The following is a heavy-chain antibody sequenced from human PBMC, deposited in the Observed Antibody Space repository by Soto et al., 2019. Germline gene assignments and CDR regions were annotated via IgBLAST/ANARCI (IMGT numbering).Heavy chain of an antibody. J-gene: IGHJ6*02. CDR1: GGSISSSNW. V-gene: IGHV4-4*02. CDR3: ARFGVNYYYGMDV. D-gene: IGHD3-10*01. CDR2: IYHSGST. Sequence: SETLSLTCAVSGGSISSSNWWSWVRQPPGKGLEWIGEIYHSGSTNYNPSLKSRVTISVDKSKNQFSLKLSSVTAADTAVYYCARFGVNYYYGMDVWGQGTTVTVSS.